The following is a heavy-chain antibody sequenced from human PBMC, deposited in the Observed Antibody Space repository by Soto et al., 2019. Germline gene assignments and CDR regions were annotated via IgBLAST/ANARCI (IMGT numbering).Heavy chain of an antibody. CDR2: MNPNSGDT. Sequence: QVHLVQSGAEVKKPGASVKVSCKASGYPFTSHDINWVRQATGQGLEYMGWMNPNSGDTGYAQDFQGRVTDTWPTSITTAYMELSSLKSGARAVYYCATAGGRDYSPASGGGYNWFDPWGQGTLVTVSS. V-gene: IGHV1-8*01. CDR1: GYPFTSHD. D-gene: IGHD3-16*01. CDR3: ATAGGRDYSPASGGGYNWFDP. J-gene: IGHJ5*02.